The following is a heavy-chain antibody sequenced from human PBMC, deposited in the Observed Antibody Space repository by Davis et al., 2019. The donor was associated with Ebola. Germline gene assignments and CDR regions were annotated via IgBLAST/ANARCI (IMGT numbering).Heavy chain of an antibody. CDR2: ISTTSDYI. J-gene: IGHJ4*02. D-gene: IGHD2-15*01. V-gene: IGHV3-21*01. CDR1: GFTFRDYT. CDR3: ARDQEGIVVTFDY. Sequence: GGSLRLSCAASGFTFRDYTVNWVRQAPGKGLEWVSSISTTSDYIYYSDSVKGRFTISRDNAKNSLYLQMNSLRAEDTAVYYCARDQEGIVVTFDYWGQGTLVTVSS.